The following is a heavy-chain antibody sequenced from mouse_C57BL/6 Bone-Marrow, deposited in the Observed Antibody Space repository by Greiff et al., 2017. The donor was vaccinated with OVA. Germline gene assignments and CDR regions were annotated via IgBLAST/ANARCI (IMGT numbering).Heavy chain of an antibody. CDR2: IYPRSGNT. Sequence: VQRVESGAELARPGASVKLSCKASGYTFTSYGISWVKQRTGQGLEWIGEIYPRSGNTYYNEKFKGKATLTADKSSSTAYMELRSLTSEDSAVYFCATWDGEGFAYWGQGTLVTVSA. CDR3: ATWDGEGFAY. CDR1: GYTFTSYG. V-gene: IGHV1-81*01. D-gene: IGHD4-1*01. J-gene: IGHJ3*01.